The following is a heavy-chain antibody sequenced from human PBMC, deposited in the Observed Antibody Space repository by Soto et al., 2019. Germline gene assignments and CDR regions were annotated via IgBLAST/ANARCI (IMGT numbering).Heavy chain of an antibody. CDR1: GYTFTSYG. CDR2: ISAYNGNT. Sequence: ASVKVSCKASGYTFTSYGISWVRQAPGQGXEWMGWISAYNGNTNYAQKLQGRVTMTTDTSTSTAYMELRSLRSDDTAVYYCARAGYCSGGSCYWGWDYYGMDVWGQGTTVTVSS. CDR3: ARAGYCSGGSCYWGWDYYGMDV. V-gene: IGHV1-18*01. D-gene: IGHD2-15*01. J-gene: IGHJ6*02.